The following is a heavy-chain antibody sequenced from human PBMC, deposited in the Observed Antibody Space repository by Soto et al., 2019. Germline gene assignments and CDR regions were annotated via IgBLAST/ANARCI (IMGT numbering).Heavy chain of an antibody. CDR3: ARDLCSGIAAPCNYYGMDV. CDR2: INPSGGST. J-gene: IGHJ6*02. V-gene: IGHV1-46*01. Sequence: VASVKVSCKASGYTFTSYYMHWVRQAPGQGLEWMGIINPSGGSTSYAQKFQGRVTMTRDTSTSTVYMELSSLRSEDTAVYYCARDLCSGIAAPCNYYGMDVWGQGTTVTVSS. D-gene: IGHD6-13*01. CDR1: GYTFTSYY.